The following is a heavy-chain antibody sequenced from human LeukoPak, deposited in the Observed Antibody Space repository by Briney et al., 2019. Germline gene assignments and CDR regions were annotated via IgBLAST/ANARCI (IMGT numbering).Heavy chain of an antibody. Sequence: SETLSLTCTVSGGSISSYYWSWIRQPPGKGLEWIGYIYYSGSTNYNPSLKSRVTISVDRSKNQFSPKLSSVTAADTAVYYCARDSRNGGLDYWGQGTLVTVSS. CDR2: IYYSGST. D-gene: IGHD3-16*01. V-gene: IGHV4-59*12. J-gene: IGHJ4*02. CDR3: ARDSRNGGLDY. CDR1: GGSISSYY.